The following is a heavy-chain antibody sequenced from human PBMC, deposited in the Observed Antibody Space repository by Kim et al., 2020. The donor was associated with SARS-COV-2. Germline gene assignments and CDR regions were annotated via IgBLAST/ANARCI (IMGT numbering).Heavy chain of an antibody. Sequence: GGSLRLSCAASGFTFDDYAMHWVRQAPGKGLEWVSGISWNSGSIGYADSVKGRFTISRDNAKNSLYLQMNSLRAEDTALYYCAKDSGSYFDAFDIWGQGTMVTVSS. D-gene: IGHD1-26*01. J-gene: IGHJ3*02. CDR2: ISWNSGSI. CDR3: AKDSGSYFDAFDI. CDR1: GFTFDDYA. V-gene: IGHV3-9*01.